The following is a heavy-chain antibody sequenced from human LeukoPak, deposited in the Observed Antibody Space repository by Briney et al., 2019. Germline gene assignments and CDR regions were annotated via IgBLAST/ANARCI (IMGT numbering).Heavy chain of an antibody. V-gene: IGHV4-59*08. D-gene: IGHD3-22*01. CDR2: IYHSGST. J-gene: IGHJ4*02. Sequence: PSETLSLTCTVSGGSLSSYYWSWIRQPPGKGLEWIGYIYHSGSTNYNPSLKSRVTISVDTSKNQFSLKLSSVTAADTAVYYCAGKYYYDSSGYSYVDYWGQGTLVTVSS. CDR1: GGSLSSYY. CDR3: AGKYYYDSSGYSYVDY.